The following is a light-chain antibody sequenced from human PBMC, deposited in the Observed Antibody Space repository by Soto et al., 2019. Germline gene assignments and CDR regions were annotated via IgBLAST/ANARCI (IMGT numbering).Light chain of an antibody. CDR3: QQRSNWSPYT. J-gene: IGKJ2*01. Sequence: EIVLTQSPATLSLSPGERATLSCRASQSVSSYLAWYQQKPGQAPRLLIYDASNRATGIPARFSGSGSGTDFTLTSSSLEPEDFAVYYCQQRSNWSPYTFGQGTKLEIK. CDR2: DAS. CDR1: QSVSSY. V-gene: IGKV3-11*01.